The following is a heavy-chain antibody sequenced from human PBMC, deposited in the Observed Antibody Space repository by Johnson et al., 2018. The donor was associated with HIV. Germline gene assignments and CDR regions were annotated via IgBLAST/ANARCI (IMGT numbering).Heavy chain of an antibody. J-gene: IGHJ3*02. CDR3: VRVGSYAGQNSDVFDI. CDR2: IRNKVNSYTT. CDR1: GFIFSDHY. V-gene: IGHV3-72*01. Sequence: VQLVESGGGLVQPGGSLRLSCAASGFIFSDHYMDWVRQGPGKGLEWVGRIRNKVNSYTTQYAASVKGRFTISRDDSKNLMYLQMKRLKTEDTAVYYCVRVGSYAGQNSDVFDIWGQGTVVTVSS. D-gene: IGHD3-16*01.